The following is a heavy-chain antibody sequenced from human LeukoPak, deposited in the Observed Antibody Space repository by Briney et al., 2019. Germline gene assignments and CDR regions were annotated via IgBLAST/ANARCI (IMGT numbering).Heavy chain of an antibody. D-gene: IGHD2/OR15-2a*01. V-gene: IGHV1-69*02. CDR3: ARVYGDLDAFDI. CDR2: IIPILGIA. CDR1: GGTYT. J-gene: IGHJ3*02. Sequence: SVKVSCKASGGTYTISWVRQAPGQGLEWMGRIIPILGIANYAQKFQGRDTITADKSTSTAYMELSSLRSEDTAVYYCARVYGDLDAFDIWGQGTMVTVSS.